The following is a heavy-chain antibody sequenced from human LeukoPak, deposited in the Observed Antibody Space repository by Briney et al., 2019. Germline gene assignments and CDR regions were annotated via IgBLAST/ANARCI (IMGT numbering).Heavy chain of an antibody. D-gene: IGHD6-19*01. Sequence: GGSLRLSCAASGFTLDDYIMHWVRQAPGKGLEWVSLISWDGGSTYYADSVKGRFTISRDNSKNSLYLQMNSLRTEDTALYYCAKDGSGWLDYWGQGTLVTVSS. CDR3: AKDGSGWLDY. CDR1: GFTLDDYI. J-gene: IGHJ4*02. V-gene: IGHV3-43*01. CDR2: ISWDGGST.